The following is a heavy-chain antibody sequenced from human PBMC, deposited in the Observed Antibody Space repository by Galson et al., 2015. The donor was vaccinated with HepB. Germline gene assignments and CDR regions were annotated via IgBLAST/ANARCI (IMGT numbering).Heavy chain of an antibody. CDR1: GFTFSSHT. CDR2: ITSSGYYT. CDR3: ARGMHGYSSSAFDH. Sequence: SLRLSCAASGFTFSSHTMNWVRQAPGKGLEWVSFITSSGYYTDYVDSVKGRFTISRDNAKNSLDLQMNSLRVEDTAVYYCARGMHGYSSSAFDHWGQGTLVTVSS. D-gene: IGHD6-6*01. V-gene: IGHV3-21*06. J-gene: IGHJ4*02.